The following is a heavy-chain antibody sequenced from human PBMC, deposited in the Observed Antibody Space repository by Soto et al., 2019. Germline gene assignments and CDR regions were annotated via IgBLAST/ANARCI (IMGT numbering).Heavy chain of an antibody. Sequence: GGSLRLSCAASGFTFSSYAMHWVRQAPGKGLEWVAVISYDGSNKYYADSVKGRFTISRDNSKNTLYLQMNSLRAEDTAVYYCARGTGTTEKFNWFDPWGQGTLVTVSS. V-gene: IGHV3-30-3*01. J-gene: IGHJ5*02. CDR3: ARGTGTTEKFNWFDP. CDR1: GFTFSSYA. D-gene: IGHD1-7*01. CDR2: ISYDGSNK.